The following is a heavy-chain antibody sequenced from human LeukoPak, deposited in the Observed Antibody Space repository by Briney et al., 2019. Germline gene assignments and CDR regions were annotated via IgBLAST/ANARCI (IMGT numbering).Heavy chain of an antibody. D-gene: IGHD3-22*01. CDR1: GFTFSSYW. Sequence: GGSLRLSCAASGFTFSSYWMSWVRQAPGKGLEWVSAISGSGGSTYYADSVKGRFTLSRDNSKNTLYLQMSSLRAEDTAVYYCAKDRGRYYDSSGYYWGYYFDSWGQGILVTVST. CDR2: ISGSGGST. J-gene: IGHJ4*02. CDR3: AKDRGRYYDSSGYYWGYYFDS. V-gene: IGHV3-23*01.